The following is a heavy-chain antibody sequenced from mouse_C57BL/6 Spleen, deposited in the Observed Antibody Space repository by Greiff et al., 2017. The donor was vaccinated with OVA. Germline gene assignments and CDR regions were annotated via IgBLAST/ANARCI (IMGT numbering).Heavy chain of an antibody. D-gene: IGHD2-3*01. CDR1: GFTFSSYG. V-gene: IGHV5-6*01. CDR2: ISSGGSYT. J-gene: IGHJ4*01. CDR3: ARLWLLRMDY. Sequence: EVKVVESGGDLVKPGGSLKLSCAASGFTFSSYGMSWVRQTPDKRLEWVATISSGGSYTYYPDSVKGRFTISRDNAKNNLYLQMSSLKSEDTAMYYCARLWLLRMDYWGQGTSVTVSS.